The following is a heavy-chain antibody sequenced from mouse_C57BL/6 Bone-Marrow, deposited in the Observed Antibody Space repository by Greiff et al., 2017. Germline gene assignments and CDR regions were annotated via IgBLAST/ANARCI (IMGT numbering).Heavy chain of an antibody. CDR3: ARRRETVVAKDYYAMDY. J-gene: IGHJ4*01. D-gene: IGHD1-1*01. CDR1: GYTFTDYY. CDR2: INPNNGGT. V-gene: IGHV1-26*01. Sequence: EVQLQQSGPELVKPGASVKISCKASGYTFTDYYMNWVKQSHGKSLEWIGDINPNNGGTSYNQKFKGKATLTVDKSSSTAYMELRSLTSEDSAVYYCARRRETVVAKDYYAMDYWGQGTSVTVSS.